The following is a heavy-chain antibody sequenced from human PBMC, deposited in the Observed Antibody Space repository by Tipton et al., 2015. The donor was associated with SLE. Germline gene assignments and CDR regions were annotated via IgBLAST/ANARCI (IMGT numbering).Heavy chain of an antibody. J-gene: IGHJ4*02. CDR2: INHSGSS. CDR1: GGSFSGYY. V-gene: IGHV4-34*01. Sequence: LRLSCAVYGGSFSGYYWNWIRQPPGKGLEWIGEINHSGSSNYNPSLKSRVTISVDTSKNQFSRKLTSVTAADTAVYYCAIGRDGYNVDFWGQGTLVTVSS. D-gene: IGHD5-24*01. CDR3: AIGRDGYNVDF.